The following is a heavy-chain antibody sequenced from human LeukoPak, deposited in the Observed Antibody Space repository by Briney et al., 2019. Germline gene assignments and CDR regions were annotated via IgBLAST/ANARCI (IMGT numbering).Heavy chain of an antibody. V-gene: IGHV1-2*02. J-gene: IGHJ4*02. D-gene: IGHD6-19*01. CDR2: INPKNAGT. CDR3: ARDLGISGWYAPPLGYFDY. CDR1: GYTFTGHY. Sequence: GASVKVSCKASGYTFTGHYLHWVRQAPGQGLEWMGWINPKNAGTNFAQRFQGRVTMTRDTSISTVYMELSRLRSDDTALYYCARDLGISGWYAPPLGYFDYWGQGTLVTVSS.